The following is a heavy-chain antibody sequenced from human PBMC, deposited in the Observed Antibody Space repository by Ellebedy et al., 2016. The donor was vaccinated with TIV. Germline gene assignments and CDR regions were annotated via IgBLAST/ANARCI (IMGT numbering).Heavy chain of an antibody. CDR3: ARARLDWNWFDP. Sequence: GESLKISXAASGFTFSSYGMHWVRQAPGKGLEWVAVIWYGGSNKYYADSVKGRFTISRDNSKNTLYLQMNSLRAEDTAVYYCARARLDWNWFDPWGQGTLVTVSS. J-gene: IGHJ5*02. CDR2: IWYGGSNK. V-gene: IGHV3-33*01. D-gene: IGHD3-9*01. CDR1: GFTFSSYG.